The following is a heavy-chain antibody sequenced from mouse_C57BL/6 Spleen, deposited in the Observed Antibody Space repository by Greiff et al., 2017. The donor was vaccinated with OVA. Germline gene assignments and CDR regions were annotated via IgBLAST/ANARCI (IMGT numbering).Heavy chain of an antibody. D-gene: IGHD2-3*01. J-gene: IGHJ2*01. V-gene: IGHV1-5*01. CDR2: IYPGNSDT. CDR1: GYTFTSYW. CDR3: TREGYDGYFPPDY. Sequence: DVKLQESGTVLARPGASVKMSCKTSGYTFTSYWMHWVKQRPGQGLEWIGAIYPGNSDTSYNQKFKGKAKLTAVTSASTAYMELSSLTNEDSAVYYCTREGYDGYFPPDYWGQGTTLTVSS.